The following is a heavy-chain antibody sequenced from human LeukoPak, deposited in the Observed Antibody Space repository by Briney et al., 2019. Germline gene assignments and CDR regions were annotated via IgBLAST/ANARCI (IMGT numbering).Heavy chain of an antibody. D-gene: IGHD5-12*01. Sequence: ASVKVSCKASGYTFTSYYMHWVRQAPGQGLEWMGIINPSGGSTSYAQKFQGRVTMTRDTSISTAYMELSRLRSDDTAVYYCARDRYSGYDDFDYWGQGTLVTVSS. V-gene: IGHV1-46*01. CDR3: ARDRYSGYDDFDY. J-gene: IGHJ4*02. CDR1: GYTFTSYY. CDR2: INPSGGST.